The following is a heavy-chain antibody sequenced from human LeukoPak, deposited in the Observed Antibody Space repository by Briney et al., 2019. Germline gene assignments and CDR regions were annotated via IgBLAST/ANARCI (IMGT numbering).Heavy chain of an antibody. CDR3: ARAEEDFDY. CDR1: GGSFSGYY. CDR2: INHSGST. Sequence: SETLSLTCAVYGGSFSGYYWSWIRQPPGKGLEWIGEINHSGSTNYNPSLKSRVIISVDTSKNQFSLKLSSVTAADTAVYYCARAEEDFDYWGQGTLVTVSS. V-gene: IGHV4-34*01. J-gene: IGHJ4*02.